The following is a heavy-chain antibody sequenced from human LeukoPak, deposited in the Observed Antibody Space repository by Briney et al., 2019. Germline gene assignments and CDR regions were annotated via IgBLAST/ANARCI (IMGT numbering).Heavy chain of an antibody. CDR1: IFTFSSYS. J-gene: IGHJ4*02. D-gene: IGHD6-13*01. CDR2: ISSSRSYI. CDR3: ARSSSWYRGDFDY. Sequence: GGSLRLSCAASIFTFSSYSMNWVRQAPGKGLEWVSSISSSRSYIYYADSVKGRFTISRDNSKNTLYLQMNSLRAEDTAVYYCARSSSWYRGDFDYWGQGTLVTVSS. V-gene: IGHV3-21*01.